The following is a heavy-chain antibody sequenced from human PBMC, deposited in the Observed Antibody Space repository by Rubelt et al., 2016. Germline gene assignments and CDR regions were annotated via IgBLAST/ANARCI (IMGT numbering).Heavy chain of an antibody. V-gene: IGHV3-30*04. CDR2: ISYDGSNK. D-gene: IGHD5-12*01. Sequence: HWVRQAPGKGLEWVAVISYDGSNKYYADSVKGRFTISRDNSKNTLYLQMNSLRAEDTAVYYCAIWGGYSGYGPFDYWGQGTLVTVSS. CDR3: AIWGGYSGYGPFDY. J-gene: IGHJ4*02.